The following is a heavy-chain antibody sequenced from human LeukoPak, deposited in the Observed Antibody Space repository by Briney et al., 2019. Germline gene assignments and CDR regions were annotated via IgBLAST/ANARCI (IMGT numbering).Heavy chain of an antibody. V-gene: IGHV1-2*02. CDR1: GYTFTGYY. CDR2: INPNSGGT. CDR3: YYRVSSGYLT. D-gene: IGHD3-22*01. Sequence: ASVKVSWKASGYTFTGYYMHWVRQAPGQGLEWMGWINPNSGGTYYAQKFQGRVSMTRDTSISTAYMELSSLRSDDTAVYYCYYRVSSGYLTWGQGTLVAVSS. J-gene: IGHJ4*02.